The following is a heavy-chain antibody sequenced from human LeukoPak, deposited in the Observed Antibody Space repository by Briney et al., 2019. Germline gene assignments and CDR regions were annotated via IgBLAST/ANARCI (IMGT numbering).Heavy chain of an antibody. D-gene: IGHD1-26*01. J-gene: IGHJ4*02. CDR1: GGSISSGGYY. Sequence: PSETLSLTCTVSGGSISSGGYYWSWIGQPPGKGLEWIGYIYYSGSTYYNPSLKSRVTISVDTSKNQFSLKLSSVTAADTAVYYCARNAPSGSYFLYFDYWGQGTLVTVSS. V-gene: IGHV4-31*03. CDR2: IYYSGST. CDR3: ARNAPSGSYFLYFDY.